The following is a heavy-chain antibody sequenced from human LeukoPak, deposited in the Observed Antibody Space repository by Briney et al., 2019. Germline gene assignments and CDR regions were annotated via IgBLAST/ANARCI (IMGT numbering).Heavy chain of an antibody. CDR1: GGSVSSYY. CDR2: ISSSGAT. D-gene: IGHD3-16*01. V-gene: IGHV4-4*07. CDR3: ARVRLGDRSFDI. J-gene: IGHJ3*02. Sequence: TSETLSLTCTVSGGSVSSYYWTWIRQPAGEGLEWIGRISSSGATSYSPSLKSRVTTSVDMSNNQASLKLTSLTAADTAVYYCARVRLGDRSFDIWGQGTMVTVSS.